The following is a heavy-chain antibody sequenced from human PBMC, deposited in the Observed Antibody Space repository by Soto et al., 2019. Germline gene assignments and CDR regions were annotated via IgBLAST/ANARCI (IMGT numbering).Heavy chain of an antibody. CDR3: ARDRVVVVPAYYYYYGMDV. D-gene: IGHD2-2*01. CDR1: GYTFTSYY. Sequence: GASVKVSCKASGYTFTSYYMHWVRQAPGQGLEWMGIINPSGGSTSYAQKFQGRVTMTRDTSTSTVYMELSSLRSEDTAVYYCARDRVVVVPAYYYYYGMDVWGQGTTVTVSS. J-gene: IGHJ6*02. V-gene: IGHV1-46*03. CDR2: INPSGGST.